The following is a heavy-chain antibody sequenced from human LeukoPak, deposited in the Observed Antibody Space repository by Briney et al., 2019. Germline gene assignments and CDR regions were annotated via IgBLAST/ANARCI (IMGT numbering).Heavy chain of an antibody. V-gene: IGHV4-34*01. CDR3: ASSSGIAVAGISRRGTPVRGFDY. D-gene: IGHD6-19*01. CDR1: GGSISGWY. Sequence: SETLSLTCTVSGGSISGWYWSWIRQPPGKGLEWIGEINHSGSTNYNPSLKSRVTISVDTSKNQFSLKLSSVTAADTAVYYCASSSGIAVAGISRRGTPVRGFDYWGQGTLVTVSS. J-gene: IGHJ4*02. CDR2: INHSGST.